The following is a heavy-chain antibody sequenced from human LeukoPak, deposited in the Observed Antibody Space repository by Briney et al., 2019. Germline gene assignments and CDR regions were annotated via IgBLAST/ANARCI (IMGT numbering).Heavy chain of an antibody. Sequence: GGSLRLSCAASGFTFSSYAMNWVRQAPGKGLEWVSTISGTDDSTYYADSVKGRFTISRDNSKNTLYLQMNSLRAEDTAVYYCAGDRATSYFDYWGQGALVTISS. V-gene: IGHV3-23*01. J-gene: IGHJ4*02. CDR2: ISGTDDST. D-gene: IGHD1-26*01. CDR3: AGDRATSYFDY. CDR1: GFTFSSYA.